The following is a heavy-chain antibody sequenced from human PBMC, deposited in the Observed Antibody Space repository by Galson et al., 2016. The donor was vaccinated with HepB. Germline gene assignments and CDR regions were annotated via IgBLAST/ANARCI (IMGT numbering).Heavy chain of an antibody. CDR1: GFTFSTCA. J-gene: IGHJ4*02. V-gene: IGHV3-23*01. Sequence: SLRLSCAASGFTFSTCAMSWVRQAPGKGLEWVSTVSGSGYNTYYADSVKGRFIISRDNAKNSLYLQMYSLRDEDTAMYYCEIAGKWGQGSLVTVSS. D-gene: IGHD1-14*01. CDR3: EIAGK. CDR2: VSGSGYNT.